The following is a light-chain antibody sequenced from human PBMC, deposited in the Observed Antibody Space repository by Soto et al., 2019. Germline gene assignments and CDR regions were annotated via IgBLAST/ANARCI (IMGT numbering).Light chain of an antibody. Sequence: EILMMLSPATLSVSPGERATLSCRASQSVSSNLAWYQQKPGQAPRLLIYGASTRATGIPARFSGSGSGTEFTLTISSLQSEDFAVYYCQQYNKWPPWTFGQGSKVDVK. J-gene: IGKJ1*01. V-gene: IGKV3-15*01. CDR3: QQYNKWPPWT. CDR2: GAS. CDR1: QSVSSN.